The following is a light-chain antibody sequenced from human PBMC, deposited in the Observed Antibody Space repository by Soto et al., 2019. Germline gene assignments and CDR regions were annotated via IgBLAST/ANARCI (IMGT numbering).Light chain of an antibody. CDR3: QQYIRWPPEYT. V-gene: IGKV3-15*01. Sequence: DIVMTQSPATLSLSPGERATLSCRASQSVRSNLAWYQQQPGQAPRLLIYDASTRATGVPARFSGSGSGTEFTLTISSLQSGDFAVYYCQQYIRWPPEYTFGQGTKVQIK. CDR2: DAS. CDR1: QSVRSN. J-gene: IGKJ2*01.